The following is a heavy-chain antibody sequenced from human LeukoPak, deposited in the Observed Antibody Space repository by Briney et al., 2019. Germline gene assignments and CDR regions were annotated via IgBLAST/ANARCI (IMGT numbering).Heavy chain of an antibody. D-gene: IGHD3-10*01. CDR2: ISSDGSKK. CDR3: AKGSGRSGSFYNHFDC. Sequence: GRALRLSCAASGLSLNSSGMHWVRQAPGKGLDRVAAISSDGSKKYYADSVKGRFTISRDNSKNTLSVQMTSLRTEDTAVFYCAKGSGRSGSFYNHFDCWGQGTLVTVSS. CDR1: GLSLNSSG. V-gene: IGHV3-30*18. J-gene: IGHJ4*02.